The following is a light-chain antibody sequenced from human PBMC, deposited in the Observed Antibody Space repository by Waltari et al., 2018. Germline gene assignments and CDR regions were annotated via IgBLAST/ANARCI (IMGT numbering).Light chain of an antibody. CDR3: QQSYSIPHT. J-gene: IGKJ4*01. Sequence: DIQMTQSPSSLSASVGDRVTITCRASQSITCDLNWYQHKPGKAPKVLIYDASSLKSGVPSRCSGSGSGTDFTLTISSLQPEDFATYYCQQSYSIPHTFGGGTKVEIK. V-gene: IGKV1-39*01. CDR1: QSITCD. CDR2: DAS.